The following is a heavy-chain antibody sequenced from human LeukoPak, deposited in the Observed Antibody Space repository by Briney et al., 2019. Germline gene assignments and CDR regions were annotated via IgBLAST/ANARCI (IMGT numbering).Heavy chain of an antibody. CDR3: AKDGSGSYYNGDYFDY. V-gene: IGHV1-69*04. J-gene: IGHJ4*02. Sequence: SVKVSCKASGGTFSSYAISWVRQAPGQGLEWMGRIIPILGIANYAQKFQGRVTIAADKSTSTAYMELSSLRSEDTAVYYCAKDGSGSYYNGDYFDYWGQGTLVTVSS. CDR2: IIPILGIA. CDR1: GGTFSSYA. D-gene: IGHD3-10*01.